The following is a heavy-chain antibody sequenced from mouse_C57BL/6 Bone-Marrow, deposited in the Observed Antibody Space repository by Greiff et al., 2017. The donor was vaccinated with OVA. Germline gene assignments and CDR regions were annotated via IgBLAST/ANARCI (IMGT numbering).Heavy chain of an antibody. J-gene: IGHJ4*01. CDR3: ARWELSMDY. CDR2: INPSTGGT. D-gene: IGHD4-1*01. Sequence: EVQLQQSGPELVKPGASVKISCKASGYSFTGYYMNWVKQSPEKSLEWIGEINPSTGGTTYNQKFKAKATLTVDKSSSTAYMQLKSLTSEDSAVYYCARWELSMDYWGQGTSVTVSS. V-gene: IGHV1-42*01. CDR1: GYSFTGYY.